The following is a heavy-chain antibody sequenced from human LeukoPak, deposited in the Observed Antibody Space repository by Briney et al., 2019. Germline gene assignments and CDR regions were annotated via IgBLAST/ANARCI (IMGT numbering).Heavy chain of an antibody. J-gene: IGHJ4*02. V-gene: IGHV3-23*01. D-gene: IGHD3-9*01. CDR3: AKARMRSGSYYDILTGALGY. CDR1: GFTFSSCA. CDR2: ISGSGGST. Sequence: GGSLRLSCAASGFTFSSCAMTWVRQAPGKGLEWVSAISGSGGSTYYADSVKGRFTISRDNSKNTLYLQMNSLRAEDTAVYYCAKARMRSGSYYDILTGALGYWGQGTLVTVSS.